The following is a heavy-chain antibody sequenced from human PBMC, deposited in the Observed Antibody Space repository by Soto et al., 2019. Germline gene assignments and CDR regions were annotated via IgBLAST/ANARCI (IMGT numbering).Heavy chain of an antibody. Sequence: GESLKISCKGSGYSFTSYWISWVHQMPGKGLEWMGRIDPSDSYTNYSPSFQGHVTISADKSISTAYLQWSSLKASDSAMYYCARLIGDILTGYTYYCMDVWGQGTTVTVSS. CDR2: IDPSDSYT. V-gene: IGHV5-10-1*01. CDR1: GYSFTSYW. CDR3: ARLIGDILTGYTYYCMDV. J-gene: IGHJ6*02. D-gene: IGHD3-9*01.